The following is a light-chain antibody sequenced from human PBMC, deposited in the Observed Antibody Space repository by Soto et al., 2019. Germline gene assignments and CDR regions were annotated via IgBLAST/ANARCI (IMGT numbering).Light chain of an antibody. CDR1: NRDVGGYNY. CDR2: DVS. J-gene: IGLJ1*01. V-gene: IGLV2-14*01. CDR3: TAYTSSGTYV. Sequence: QSVLTQPASVSGSPGQSITIFCTGTNRDVGGYNYVSWYQQHPGKAPKPMIYDVSNRPSGVSNRFSGSKSGNTASLTISGRQAEDESDYYCTAYTSSGTYVFGTGTKLTVL.